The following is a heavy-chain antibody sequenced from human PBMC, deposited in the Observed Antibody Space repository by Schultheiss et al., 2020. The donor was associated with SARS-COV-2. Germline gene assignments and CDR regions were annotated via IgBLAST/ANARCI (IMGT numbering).Heavy chain of an antibody. CDR2: IYYSGST. V-gene: IGHV4-59*08. D-gene: IGHD4-23*01. J-gene: IGHJ6*02. CDR3: ARARTTLAPYYYYGMDV. Sequence: SETLSLTCAVYGGSFSGYYWSWIRQPPGKGLEWIGYIYYSGSTNYNPSLKSRVTISVDTSKNQFSLKLSSVTAADTAVYYCARARTTLAPYYYYGMDVWGQGTTVTVSS. CDR1: GGSFSGYY.